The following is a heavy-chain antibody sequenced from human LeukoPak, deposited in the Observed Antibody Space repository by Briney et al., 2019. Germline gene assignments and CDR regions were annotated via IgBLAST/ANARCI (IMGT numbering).Heavy chain of an antibody. CDR2: INPNSCDSYGT. J-gene: IGHJ2*01. CDR3: ARGHYSNYWYFDL. Sequence: GASVKVSCKASGYTFTAYYIHCVGQAPGQGREWMGWINPNSCDSYGTNYAQKFQGRVTMTRDTTTSTADMKPGRLSADDTAVYYCARGHYSNYWYFDLWGRGTLVTVSS. V-gene: IGHV1-2*02. D-gene: IGHD4-11*01. CDR1: GYTFTAYY.